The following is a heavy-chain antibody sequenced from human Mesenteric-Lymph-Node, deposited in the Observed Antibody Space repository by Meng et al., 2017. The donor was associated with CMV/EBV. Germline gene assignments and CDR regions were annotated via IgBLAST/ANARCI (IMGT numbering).Heavy chain of an antibody. CDR3: ARGGNYYDYYGMDV. J-gene: IGHJ6*02. CDR2: ISWNSGSI. V-gene: IGHV3-9*01. D-gene: IGHD4-23*01. Sequence: SLKISCAASGFTFDDYAMHWVRQAPGKGLEWVSGISWNSGSIGYADSVKGRFTISRDNAKNSLYLQMNSLRAEDTAVYYCARGGNYYDYYGMDVWGQGTTVTVSS. CDR1: GFTFDDYA.